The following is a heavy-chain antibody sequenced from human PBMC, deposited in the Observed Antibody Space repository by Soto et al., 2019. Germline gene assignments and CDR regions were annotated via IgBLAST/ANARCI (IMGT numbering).Heavy chain of an antibody. CDR2: IYLDDSDT. J-gene: IGHJ6*02. V-gene: IGHV5-51*01. Sequence: GESLKISCKAYGLKYTNYWIGWVRQMPGKGLEWMGIIYLDDSDTRYSPSFRGRVTISADKSISTAYLQWSSLEASDTAIYYCARQGNDWIWSFYGMDVWGQGTTVTVSS. CDR1: GLKYTNYW. CDR3: ARQGNDWIWSFYGMDV. D-gene: IGHD3-9*01.